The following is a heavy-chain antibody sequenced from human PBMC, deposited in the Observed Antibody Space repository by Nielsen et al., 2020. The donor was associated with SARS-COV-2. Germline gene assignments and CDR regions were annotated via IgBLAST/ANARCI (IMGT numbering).Heavy chain of an antibody. D-gene: IGHD6-13*01. CDR2: IIPIFGTA. J-gene: IGHJ6*02. CDR3: ARAPSARKAAVVAMGYYYYGMDV. CDR1: GGTFSSYA. V-gene: IGHV1-69*13. Sequence: SVKVSCKASGGTFSSYAISWVRQAPGQGLEWMGGIIPIFGTANYAQKFQGRVMITADESTSTAYMELSSLRSEDTAVYYCARAPSARKAAVVAMGYYYYGMDVWGQGTTVTVSS.